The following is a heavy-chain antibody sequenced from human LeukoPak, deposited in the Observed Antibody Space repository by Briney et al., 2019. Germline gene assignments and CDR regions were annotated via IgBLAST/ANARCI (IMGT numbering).Heavy chain of an antibody. J-gene: IGHJ1*01. Sequence: GGSLRLSCAASGFTFSTYWMHWVRQAPGKGLVWVSRINSDGSRTTYADSVKGRFTISRDNSKNTLYLQMNSLRAEDTAVYYCAREGTRGYFQHWGQGTLVTVSS. CDR2: INSDGSRT. CDR1: GFTFSTYW. CDR3: AREGTRGYFQH. V-gene: IGHV3-74*01.